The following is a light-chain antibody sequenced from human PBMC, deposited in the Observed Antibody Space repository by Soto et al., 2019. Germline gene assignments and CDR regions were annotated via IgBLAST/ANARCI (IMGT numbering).Light chain of an antibody. CDR3: SSYTSSNTLV. Sequence: QSVLTQPASVSGSPGQSITISCAGGSSDIGGYNYVSWFQQHPGKAPKLMIYEVTNRPSGVSNRFSGSKSGSTASLTISGLQAEDEADYYCSSYTSSNTLVFGTGTRSTS. CDR1: SSDIGGYNY. V-gene: IGLV2-14*01. CDR2: EVT. J-gene: IGLJ1*01.